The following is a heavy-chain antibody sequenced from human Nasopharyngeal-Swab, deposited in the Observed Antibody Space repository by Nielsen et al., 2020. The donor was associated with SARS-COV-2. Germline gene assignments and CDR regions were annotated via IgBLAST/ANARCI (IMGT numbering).Heavy chain of an antibody. CDR2: IGNAGDT. CDR1: GFTFRSYD. V-gene: IGHV3-13*01. Sequence: GESLKISCAASGFTFRSYDMHWVRRGTGKGLEWVSAIGNAGDTYYPGSVKGRFTISRENAKNSLYLQMNSLRAEDTAVYYCARARYWLAASGPFFDYWGQGTLVTVSS. J-gene: IGHJ4*02. CDR3: ARARYWLAASGPFFDY. D-gene: IGHD6-13*01.